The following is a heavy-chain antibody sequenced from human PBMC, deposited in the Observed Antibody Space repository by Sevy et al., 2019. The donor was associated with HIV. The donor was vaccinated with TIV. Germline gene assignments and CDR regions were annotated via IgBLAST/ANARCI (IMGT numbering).Heavy chain of an antibody. CDR2: ISTYSGET. V-gene: IGHV1-18*01. D-gene: IGHD3-22*01. CDR3: ARDSDGSGHYYADYFDY. CDR1: GYTFTTYP. Sequence: ASVKVSCKASGYTFTTYPIGWVRQAPGQGLEWMGWISTYSGETGDAQKFQGRATMTTDTSTSTAYLELRSLRSDDTAVYYCARDSDGSGHYYADYFDYWGQGTLVTVSS. J-gene: IGHJ4*02.